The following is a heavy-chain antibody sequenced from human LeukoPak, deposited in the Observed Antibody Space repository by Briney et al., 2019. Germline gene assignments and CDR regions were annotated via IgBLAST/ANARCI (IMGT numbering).Heavy chain of an antibody. Sequence: GGSLRLSCAASGFTFSSYSMNWVRQAPGKGLEWVSSISSSSSYIYYADSVKGRFTISRDNAKNSLYLQMNSLRAEDTAVYYCARGGAGSSWSFDYWGQGTLVTVSS. CDR1: GFTFSSYS. V-gene: IGHV3-21*01. J-gene: IGHJ4*02. CDR2: ISSSSSYI. CDR3: ARGGAGSSWSFDY. D-gene: IGHD6-13*01.